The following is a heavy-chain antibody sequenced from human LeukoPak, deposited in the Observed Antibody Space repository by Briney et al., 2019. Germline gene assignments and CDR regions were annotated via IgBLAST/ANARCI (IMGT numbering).Heavy chain of an antibody. V-gene: IGHV3-33*06. CDR1: GFTFSSYG. J-gene: IGHJ1*01. D-gene: IGHD2-2*01. CDR3: AKDFGTKGPEYFQH. CDR2: IWCDGSNK. Sequence: GGSLRLSCAASGFTFSSYGMHWVRQAPGKGLEWVAVIWCDGSNKYYADSVKGRFTISRDNSKNTLYLQMNSLRAEDTAVYYCAKDFGTKGPEYFQHWGQGTLVTVSS.